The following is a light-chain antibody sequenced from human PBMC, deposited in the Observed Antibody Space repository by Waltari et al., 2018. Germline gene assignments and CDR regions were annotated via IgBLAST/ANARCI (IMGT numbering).Light chain of an antibody. CDR2: KAS. J-gene: IGKJ1*01. V-gene: IGKV1-5*03. CDR3: QQYNFDLWT. Sequence: DIRMTQSPSSVSASAGDNVTITCRASQTVNAWLAWYQQKPGRAPKFLIHKASSLETGVPSRFRGSGSGTEFTLTISGLQVEDFATYYCQQYNFDLWTFGQGTKVE. CDR1: QTVNAW.